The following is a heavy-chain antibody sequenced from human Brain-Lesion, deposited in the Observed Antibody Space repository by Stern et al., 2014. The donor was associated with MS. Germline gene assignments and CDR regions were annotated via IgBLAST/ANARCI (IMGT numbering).Heavy chain of an antibody. CDR1: GGSISSSNW. CDR2: SDHSGST. V-gene: IGHV4-4*02. D-gene: IGHD6-13*01. J-gene: IGHJ4*02. CDR3: ARFPASRPHVFDS. Sequence: QVQLQESGPGLVKPSGTLSLTCVVSGGSISSSNWWSWVRQSPGKGLEWIGESDHSGSTIYNPSLKSRVTVSVDKSKTRFSLNLRSVTAADTAVYFCARFPASRPHVFDSWGQGTLVTVSS.